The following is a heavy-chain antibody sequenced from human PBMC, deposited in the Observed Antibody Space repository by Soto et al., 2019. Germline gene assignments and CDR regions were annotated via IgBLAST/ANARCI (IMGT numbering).Heavy chain of an antibody. J-gene: IGHJ6*02. CDR3: ERNGYSSGWYPNDGMDV. D-gene: IGHD6-19*01. V-gene: IGHV3-48*02. Sequence: PGVSLRLSCAASGFTFSSYSMNWVRQAPGKGLEWVSYISSSSSTIYYADSVKGRFTISRDNAKNSLYLQMNSLRDEDTDVYYCERNGYSSGWYPNDGMDVWGQGTTVTVSS. CDR2: ISSSSSTI. CDR1: GFTFSSYS.